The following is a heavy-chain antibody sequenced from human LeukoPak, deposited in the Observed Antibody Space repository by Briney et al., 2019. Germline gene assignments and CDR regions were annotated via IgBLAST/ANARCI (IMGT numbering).Heavy chain of an antibody. V-gene: IGHV3-7*01. CDR3: ARKMYYYDSVDFGWFDP. CDR1: GFTFSTSW. D-gene: IGHD3-22*01. Sequence: GGSLRLSCAASGFTFSTSWMSWVRQAPGKGLECVANIKQDGSEKYYIDSVKGRFTISRDNTKNSLYLQMKSLRAEDTAVYYCARKMYYYDSVDFGWFDPWGQGTLVTVSS. J-gene: IGHJ5*02. CDR2: IKQDGSEK.